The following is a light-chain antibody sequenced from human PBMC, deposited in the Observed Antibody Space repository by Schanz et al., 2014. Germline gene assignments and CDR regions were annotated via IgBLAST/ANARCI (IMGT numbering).Light chain of an antibody. CDR3: SSYAGSNNLV. Sequence: QSALTQPASVSGSPGQSITISCTGTSSDVGGYNYVSWYQHHPGKAPKLMIFDVSNRPSGVSNRFSGSKSGNTASLTVSWLQAEDEAVYYCSSYAGSNNLVFGGGTKLTVL. J-gene: IGLJ2*01. CDR1: SSDVGGYNY. CDR2: DVS. V-gene: IGLV2-14*03.